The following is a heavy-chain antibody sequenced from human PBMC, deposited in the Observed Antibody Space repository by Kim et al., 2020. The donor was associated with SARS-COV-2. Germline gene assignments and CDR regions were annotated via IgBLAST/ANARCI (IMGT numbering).Heavy chain of an antibody. V-gene: IGHV4-59*01. CDR2: IYYSGST. CDR3: ARGGLLWFGELSPYYFDY. Sequence: SETLSLTCTVSGGSISSYYWSWIRQPPGKGLEWIGYIYYSGSTNYNPSLKSRVTISVDTSKNQFSLKLSSVTAADTAVYYCARGGLLWFGELSPYYFDYWGQGTLVTVSS. J-gene: IGHJ4*02. CDR1: GGSISSYY. D-gene: IGHD3-10*01.